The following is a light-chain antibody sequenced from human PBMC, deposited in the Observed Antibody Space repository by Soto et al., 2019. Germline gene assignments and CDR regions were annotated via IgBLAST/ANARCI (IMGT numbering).Light chain of an antibody. CDR1: QSVSSS. CDR2: EAS. J-gene: IGKJ3*01. Sequence: EIVLTQSPDTLSLSPGERATLSCRASQSVSSSLAWYQQIPGQAPRLLIYEASNRAIGIPARFSGSGSGTDFTLTISSLEPEDFAVYYCQQRSNWPPEVTFGPGTKVDIK. CDR3: QQRSNWPPEVT. V-gene: IGKV3-11*01.